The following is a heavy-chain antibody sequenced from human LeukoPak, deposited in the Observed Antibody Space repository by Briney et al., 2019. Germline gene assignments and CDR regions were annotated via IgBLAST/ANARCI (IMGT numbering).Heavy chain of an antibody. D-gene: IGHD2-21*01. CDR1: GFTFSSYE. J-gene: IGHJ6*02. Sequence: PGGSLRLSCAASGFTFSSYEMNWVRQAPGKGLEWVSYISSSGSTIYYADSVKGRFTISRDNAKNSLYLQMNSLRAEDTAVYYCARDQHRRDYYYYGMDVWGQGTTVTVSS. CDR2: ISSSGSTI. CDR3: ARDQHRRDYYYYGMDV. V-gene: IGHV3-48*03.